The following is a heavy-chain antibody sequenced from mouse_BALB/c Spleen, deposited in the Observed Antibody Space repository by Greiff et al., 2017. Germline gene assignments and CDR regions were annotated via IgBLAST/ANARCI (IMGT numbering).Heavy chain of an antibody. CDR1: GYAFSSYW. Sequence: QVQLQQPGAELVRPGSSVKISCKASGYAFSSYWMNWVKQRPGQGLEWIGQIYPGDGDTNYNGKFKGKATLTADKSSSTAYMQLSSLTSEDSAVYFCARGVLRRILGAMDYWGQGTSVTVSS. CDR2: IYPGDGDT. CDR3: ARGVLRRILGAMDY. D-gene: IGHD2-4*01. J-gene: IGHJ4*01. V-gene: IGHV1-80*01.